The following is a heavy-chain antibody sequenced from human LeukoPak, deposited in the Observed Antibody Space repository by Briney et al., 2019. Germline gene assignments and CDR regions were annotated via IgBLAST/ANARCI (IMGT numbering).Heavy chain of an antibody. V-gene: IGHV4-59*08. CDR1: GGSISSYY. J-gene: IGHJ3*02. CDR3: ARHSITMIVVLGAFDI. D-gene: IGHD3-22*01. CDR2: IYYGGST. Sequence: SETLSLTCTVSGGSISSYYWSWIRQPPGKGLEWIGYIYYGGSTNYNPSLKSRVTISVDTSKNQFSLKLSSVTAADTAVYYCARHSITMIVVLGAFDIWGQGTMVTVSS.